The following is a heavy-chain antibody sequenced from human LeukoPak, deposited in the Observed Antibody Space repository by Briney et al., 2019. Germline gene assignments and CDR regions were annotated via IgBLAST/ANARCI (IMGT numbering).Heavy chain of an antibody. J-gene: IGHJ4*02. Sequence: SETLSLTCTVSGGSISSSSYYWGWIRQPPGKGLEWIGSIYYSGSTYYNPSLKSRVTISVDTSKNQFSLKLSSVTAADTAVYYCARVQSYDSSGYYSLEDYFDYWGQGTLVTVSS. D-gene: IGHD3-22*01. CDR1: GGSISSSSYY. CDR2: IYYSGST. V-gene: IGHV4-39*07. CDR3: ARVQSYDSSGYYSLEDYFDY.